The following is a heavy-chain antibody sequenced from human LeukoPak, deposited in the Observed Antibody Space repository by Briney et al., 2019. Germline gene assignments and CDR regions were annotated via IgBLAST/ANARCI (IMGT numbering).Heavy chain of an antibody. CDR3: TTGRGYLLDY. Sequence: GGSLTLSCAASGFTFSNAWMSWVRQIPGKGLEWVGRIKSKTHSGTTDYAAPVKGSFTISRDDSKNTLYLQMNSLKAEDTAVYSCTTGRGYLLDYWGQGGLVSVSS. V-gene: IGHV3-15*01. CDR1: GFTFSNAW. J-gene: IGHJ4*02. CDR2: IKSKTHSGTT. D-gene: IGHD3-3*01.